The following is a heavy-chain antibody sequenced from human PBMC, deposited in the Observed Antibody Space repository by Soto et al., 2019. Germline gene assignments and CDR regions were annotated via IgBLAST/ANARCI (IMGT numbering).Heavy chain of an antibody. J-gene: IGHJ4*02. CDR3: ARVGRGYSHGSYDY. D-gene: IGHD5-18*01. CDR2: INPNSGGT. CDR1: GYTFTGYY. V-gene: IGHV1-2*02. Sequence: ASVKVSCKASGYTFTGYYMHWLRQAPGQGLEWMGWINPNSGGTNYAQKFQGRVTMTRDTSISTAYMELSRLRSDDTAVYYCARVGRGYSHGSYDYWGQGTLVTVSS.